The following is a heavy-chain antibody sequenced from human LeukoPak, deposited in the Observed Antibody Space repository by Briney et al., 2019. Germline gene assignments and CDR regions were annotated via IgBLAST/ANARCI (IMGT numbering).Heavy chain of an antibody. CDR3: AKGGIQLWSEFDY. CDR2: ISSSGSGGNT. CDR1: GVTLSNYA. J-gene: IGHJ4*02. V-gene: IGHV3-23*01. D-gene: IGHD5-18*01. Sequence: GGSLRLSCVASGVTLSNYAMSWARQAPGKGLEWVSGISSSGSGGNTYYADSVKGRFTISRDSSRNTLFLHMNTLRAEDTAIYYCAKGGIQLWSEFDYWGQGTLVTVSS.